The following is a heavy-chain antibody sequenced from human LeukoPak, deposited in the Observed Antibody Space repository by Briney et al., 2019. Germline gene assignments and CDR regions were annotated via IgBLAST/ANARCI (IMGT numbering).Heavy chain of an antibody. D-gene: IGHD3-16*01. Sequence: GASVKVSCKASGYNFGTHWMHWVRQAPGQGLEWMSVINPSGDFTSYAQKFLGRITVTRDMSSRTLYMEMSDLRHDDTAVYYCARDYSGEWEQVTGWWLDPWGQGTLVIVPS. CDR1: GYNFGTHW. V-gene: IGHV1-46*01. CDR2: INPSGDFT. J-gene: IGHJ5*02. CDR3: ARDYSGEWEQVTGWWLDP.